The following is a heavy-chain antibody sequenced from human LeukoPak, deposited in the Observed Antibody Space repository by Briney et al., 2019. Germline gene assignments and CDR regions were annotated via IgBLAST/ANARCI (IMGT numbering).Heavy chain of an antibody. J-gene: IGHJ4*02. CDR2: INHSGST. V-gene: IGHV4-39*07. CDR3: ARDGFGEFYYFDY. D-gene: IGHD3-10*01. CDR1: GGSISSSSYY. Sequence: SETLSLTCTVSGGSISSSSYYWGWIRQPPGKGLEWIGEINHSGSTNYNPSLKSRVTISVDTSKNQFSLKLSSVTAADTAVYYCARDGFGEFYYFDYWGQGTLVTVSS.